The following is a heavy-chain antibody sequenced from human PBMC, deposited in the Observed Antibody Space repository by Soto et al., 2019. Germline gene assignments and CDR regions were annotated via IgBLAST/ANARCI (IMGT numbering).Heavy chain of an antibody. CDR1: GFTFSSYA. CDR2: MSGTGGSA. V-gene: IGHV3-23*01. J-gene: IGHJ4*02. CDR3: AKGPIFGVENIYDY. D-gene: IGHD3-3*01. Sequence: EVQLLESGGGLLQPGGSLRLSCAASGFTFSSYAMSWVRQAPGKGLEWVSGMSGTGGSAYYADSGKGRFTISRDNTKKTLYLQMNSLRAEDTAVYYCAKGPIFGVENIYDYWGQGTLVTVSS.